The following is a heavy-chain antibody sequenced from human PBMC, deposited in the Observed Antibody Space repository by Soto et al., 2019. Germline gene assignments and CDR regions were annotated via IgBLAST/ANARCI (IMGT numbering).Heavy chain of an antibody. CDR1: GFTFSSYG. Sequence: QVQLVESGGGVVQPGRSLRVSCAASGFTFSSYGMNWVRQAPGKVLEWVAIISYDGSDKYYADSVKGRFTISRDNSKNTLYLQMNSLRGEDTAVYYCAKNPESYAWGLEGYCDYWGQGTLVTVSS. D-gene: IGHD3-16*01. CDR3: AKNPESYAWGLEGYCDY. CDR2: ISYDGSDK. J-gene: IGHJ4*02. V-gene: IGHV3-30*18.